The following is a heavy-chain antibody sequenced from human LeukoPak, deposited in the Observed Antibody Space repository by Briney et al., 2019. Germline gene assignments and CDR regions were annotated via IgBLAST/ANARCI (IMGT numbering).Heavy chain of an antibody. J-gene: IGHJ6*02. D-gene: IGHD6-19*01. CDR2: ISSSSVYI. Sequence: GGSLTLSCEGSGFTFSKYTMNWVRQAPGKGLEWVSSISSSSVYIYYADSVKGRFTLSRDNSKNTLYLQMNSLRAEDTAVYYCAKAAVAGTTGGFVDYYYYGMDVWGQGTTVTVSS. V-gene: IGHV3-21*04. CDR3: AKAAVAGTTGGFVDYYYYGMDV. CDR1: GFTFSKYT.